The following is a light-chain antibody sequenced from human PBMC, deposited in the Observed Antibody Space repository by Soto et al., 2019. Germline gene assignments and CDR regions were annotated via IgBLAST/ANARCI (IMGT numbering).Light chain of an antibody. Sequence: QSALTQPASVSGSPGQAITISCTGTSSDVGGYNFVFWYQQYPGKAPKLMIFEISDRPSGVSNRFSGSKSGNTASLTISGLQAEDEADYYCSSYTSNTTRVFGGGTKLTVL. J-gene: IGLJ3*02. CDR3: SSYTSNTTRV. CDR1: SSDVGGYNF. CDR2: EIS. V-gene: IGLV2-14*01.